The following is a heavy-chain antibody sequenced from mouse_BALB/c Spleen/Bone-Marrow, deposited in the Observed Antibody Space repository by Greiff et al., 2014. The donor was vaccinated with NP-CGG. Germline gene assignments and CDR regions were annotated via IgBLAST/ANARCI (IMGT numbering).Heavy chain of an antibody. CDR3: ARAYYGDYPYAMDF. CDR2: IDPANGNT. Sequence: EVQLQQSGAELVKPGASVKLSCTASGFNIKDTYMHWVKQRPEQGLEWIGRIDPANGNTKYDPKFQGKATITADTSSNTAYLQLSSLTSVGTVSYFYARAYYGDYPYAMDFWGQGTSLTVSS. D-gene: IGHD2-13*01. CDR1: GFNIKDTY. J-gene: IGHJ4*01. V-gene: IGHV14-3*02.